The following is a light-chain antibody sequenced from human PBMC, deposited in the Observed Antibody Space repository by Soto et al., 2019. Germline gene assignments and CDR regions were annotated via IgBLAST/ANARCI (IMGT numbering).Light chain of an antibody. Sequence: QSVLTQPASVSGSPGQSITISCTGTSSDGGGYNYVSWYQQHPGKSPKLMIYEVRNRPSGVSTRFSGSQSGNTASLTISGLQAEDEADYYCSSYTSSTVYVFGTGTKVTVL. V-gene: IGLV2-14*01. CDR1: SSDGGGYNY. J-gene: IGLJ1*01. CDR3: SSYTSSTVYV. CDR2: EVR.